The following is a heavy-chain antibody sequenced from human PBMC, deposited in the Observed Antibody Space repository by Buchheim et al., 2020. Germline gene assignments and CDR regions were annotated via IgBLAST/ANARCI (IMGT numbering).Heavy chain of an antibody. V-gene: IGHV3-74*01. CDR2: INSDGSSV. J-gene: IGHJ6*02. CDR3: ARGGDDYGDYYGLDV. D-gene: IGHD4-17*01. Sequence: EVQLVESGGGLVQPGGSLRLSCAASGFIFSSNWMHWVRQAPGKGLVWVSRINSDGSSVFYADSVKGRFTISRDNAQNTLYLQMNSLRAEDTAVYYCARGGDDYGDYYGLDVWGQGTT. CDR1: GFIFSSNW.